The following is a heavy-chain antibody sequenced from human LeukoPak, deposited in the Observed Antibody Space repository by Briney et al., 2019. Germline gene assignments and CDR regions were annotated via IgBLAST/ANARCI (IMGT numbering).Heavy chain of an antibody. V-gene: IGHV4-59*01. D-gene: IGHD6-19*01. CDR3: ARGTTPSGWYFDY. Sequence: SETLSLTCTVSGGSISSYYWSWIRQPPGKGLEWIGYIYYSGSTNYNPSLKSRVTISVDTSKNQFSLKLSSVTAADTAVYYCARGTTPSGWYFDYWGQGTLVTVSS. CDR2: IYYSGST. CDR1: GGSISSYY. J-gene: IGHJ4*02.